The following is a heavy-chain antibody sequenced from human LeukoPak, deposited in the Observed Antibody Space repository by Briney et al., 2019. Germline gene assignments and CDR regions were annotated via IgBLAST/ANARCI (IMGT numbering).Heavy chain of an antibody. CDR1: GFSLRTGGGG. J-gene: IGHJ4*02. D-gene: IGHD5-24*01. CDR2: INSNDER. CDR3: AHRRSGMATISFDS. V-gene: IGHV2-5*01. Sequence: SGPTLVHPPRPLTLTCTFSGFSLRTGGGGVAWIRQPPGKALECLALINSNDERRYTPSLKSRLTITKDTSKNQVVLTMTNMDPVDTATYYCAHRRSGMATISFDSWGQGTLVTVSS.